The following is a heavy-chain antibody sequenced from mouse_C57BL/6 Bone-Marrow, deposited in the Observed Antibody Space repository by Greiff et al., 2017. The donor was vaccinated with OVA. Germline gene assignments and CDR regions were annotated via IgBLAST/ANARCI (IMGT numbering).Heavy chain of an antibody. CDR1: EYEFPSHD. D-gene: IGHD2-2*01. CDR3: ARQPSIYYGYDGGFHVDY. CDR2: INSDGGST. J-gene: IGHJ2*01. V-gene: IGHV5-2*01. Sequence: EVKLVESGGGLVQPGESLKLSCESNEYEFPSHDMSWVRKTPEKRLELVAAINSDGGSTYYPDTMERRFILSRDNTKKNLYLQMSSLRSEDTALYYCARQPSIYYGYDGGFHVDYWGQGTTLTVSS.